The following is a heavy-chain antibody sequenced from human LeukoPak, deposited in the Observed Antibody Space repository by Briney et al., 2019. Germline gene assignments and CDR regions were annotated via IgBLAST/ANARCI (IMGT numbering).Heavy chain of an antibody. CDR2: ISSSSSYI. Sequence: GGSLRLSCAASGFTFSSYSMNWVRQAPGKGLEWVSSISSSSSYIYYADSVKGRFTISRDNAKYSLYLQMNSLRAEDTAVYYCARDFYGSGGPVDYWGQGTLVTVSS. CDR1: GFTFSSYS. J-gene: IGHJ4*02. D-gene: IGHD3-10*01. CDR3: ARDFYGSGGPVDY. V-gene: IGHV3-21*01.